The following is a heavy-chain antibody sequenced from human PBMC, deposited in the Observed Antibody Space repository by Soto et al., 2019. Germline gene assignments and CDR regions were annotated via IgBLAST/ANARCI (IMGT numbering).Heavy chain of an antibody. D-gene: IGHD3-22*01. CDR1: GFTFSSYA. CDR3: ASSSGPFY. CDR2: ISYDGSNK. J-gene: IGHJ4*02. Sequence: AGGSLRLSCAASGFTFSSYAMHWVRQAPGKGLEWVAVISYDGSNKYYADSVKGRFTISRDNSKNTLYLQMNSLRAEDTAVYYCASSSGPFYWGQGTLVTVSS. V-gene: IGHV3-30-3*01.